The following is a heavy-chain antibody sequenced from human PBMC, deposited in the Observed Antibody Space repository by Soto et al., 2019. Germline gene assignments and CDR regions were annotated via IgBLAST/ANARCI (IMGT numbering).Heavy chain of an antibody. V-gene: IGHV4-59*08. CDR1: GGSISSYY. CDR2: IYYSGST. Sequence: QVQLQESGPGLVKPSETLSLTCTVSGGSISSYYWSWIRQPPGKGLEWIGYIYYSGSTNYNPSLKSRVTISVDTSTNQCPMKLSSVTAAATAVYYCASHWALGPPPDYWGQGTLVTVSS. D-gene: IGHD3-16*01. J-gene: IGHJ4*02. CDR3: ASHWALGPPPDY.